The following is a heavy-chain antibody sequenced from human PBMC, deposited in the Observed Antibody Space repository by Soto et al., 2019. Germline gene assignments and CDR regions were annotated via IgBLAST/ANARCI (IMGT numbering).Heavy chain of an antibody. CDR2: IVVGSGNT. J-gene: IGHJ6*02. CDR1: GFTFTSSA. D-gene: IGHD1-26*01. Sequence: SVKVSCKASGFTFTSSAMQWVRQARGQRLEWIGWIVVGSGNTNYAQKFQERVTITRDMSTSTAYMELSSLRSEDTAVYYCAEDRDIVGANNEDYYYYYGMDVWGQGNTVTVSS. V-gene: IGHV1-58*02. CDR3: AEDRDIVGANNEDYYYYYGMDV.